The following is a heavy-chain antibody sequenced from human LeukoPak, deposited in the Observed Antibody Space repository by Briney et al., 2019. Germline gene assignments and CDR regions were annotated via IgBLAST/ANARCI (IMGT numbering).Heavy chain of an antibody. J-gene: IGHJ6*02. CDR2: IYYSGST. CDR3: ARQGYYYYYGMDV. V-gene: IGHV4-59*01. CDR1: GGSISSYY. Sequence: SETLSLTCTVSGGSISSYYWSWIRQPPGKGLEWIGYIYYSGSTNYNPSLKSRVTISVDTSKNQFSLKLSSVTAADTAVYYCARQGYYYYYGMDVWGQGTTVTVSS.